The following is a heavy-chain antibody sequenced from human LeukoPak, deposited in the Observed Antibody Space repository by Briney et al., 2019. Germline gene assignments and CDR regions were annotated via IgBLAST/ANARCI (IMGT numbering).Heavy chain of an antibody. CDR1: GYTFTSYY. J-gene: IGHJ6*02. CDR3: ARDRVATIYYQYAMDV. V-gene: IGHV1-46*01. D-gene: IGHD5-12*01. CDR2: INPSGGST. Sequence: GASVKVSCKASGYTFTSYYMHWVRQAPGQGLEWMGRINPSGGSTSYAQKFQGRVTMTRDTSTSIVYMELNSLRSEDTAVYYCARDRVATIYYQYAMDVWGQGTTVTVSS.